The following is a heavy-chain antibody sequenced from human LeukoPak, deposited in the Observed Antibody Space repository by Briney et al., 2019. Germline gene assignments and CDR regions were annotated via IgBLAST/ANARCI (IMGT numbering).Heavy chain of an antibody. CDR2: ISGSGGST. Sequence: PGGSLRLSCAASGFTFSSYAMSWVRQAPGKGLEWVSAISGSGGSTYYADSVKGRFTISRDNSKNTLYLHMNRLRAEDTAVYYCAKDPNRYDSSIYYCAYWGQGTLVTVPS. D-gene: IGHD3-22*01. CDR3: AKDPNRYDSSIYYCAY. CDR1: GFTFSSYA. V-gene: IGHV3-23*01. J-gene: IGHJ4*02.